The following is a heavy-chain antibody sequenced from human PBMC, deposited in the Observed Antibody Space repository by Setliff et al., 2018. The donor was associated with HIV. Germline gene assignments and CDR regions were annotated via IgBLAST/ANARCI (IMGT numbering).Heavy chain of an antibody. D-gene: IGHD6-13*01. CDR1: GGSISSSSYY. CDR2: IYYSGST. Sequence: ETLSLTCTVSGGSISSSSYYWGWIRQPPGKGLEWIGSIYYSGSTYYNPSLKSRFTISVDVSKNQFSLKLTSVTASDTAVYYCARGGGSSWSHFDCWGQGTLVTVSS. J-gene: IGHJ4*02. V-gene: IGHV4-39*07. CDR3: ARGGGSSWSHFDC.